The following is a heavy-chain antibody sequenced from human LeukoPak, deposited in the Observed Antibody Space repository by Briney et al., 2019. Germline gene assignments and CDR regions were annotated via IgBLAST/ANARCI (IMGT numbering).Heavy chain of an antibody. CDR3: ARDQTRNSSWHDLFDY. J-gene: IGHJ4*02. CDR2: ISYDGSNK. Sequence: GGSLRLSCAASGFTFSSYAMHWVRQAPGKGLEWVAVISYDGSNKYYADSVKGRFTSRDNSKNTLYLQMNSLRAEDTAVYYCARDQTRNSSWHDLFDYWGQGTLVTVSS. D-gene: IGHD6-13*01. V-gene: IGHV3-30*04. CDR1: GFTFSSYA.